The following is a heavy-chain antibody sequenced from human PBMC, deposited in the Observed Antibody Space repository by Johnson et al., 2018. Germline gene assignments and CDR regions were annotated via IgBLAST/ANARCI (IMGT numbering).Heavy chain of an antibody. CDR1: GFXFSGSA. CDR2: IRSKANSYAT. V-gene: IGHV3-73*01. J-gene: IGHJ1*01. Sequence: VQSGGSLKLXCAAXGFXFSGSAMHWVRQASGKGLEWVGRIRSKANSYATAYAASVKGRFTISRDDSKNTAYLQTNSLKTEDTAGYYCTRLEHLTAPAQAEYFQHWGQGTLVTVSS. CDR3: TRLEHLTAPAQAEYFQH. D-gene: IGHD1/OR15-1a*01.